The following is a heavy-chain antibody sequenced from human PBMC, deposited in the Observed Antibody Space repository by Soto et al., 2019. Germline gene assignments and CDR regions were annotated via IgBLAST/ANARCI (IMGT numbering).Heavy chain of an antibody. CDR2: VSYDGTKQ. V-gene: IGHV3-30-3*01. J-gene: IGHJ4*02. CDR1: GFTFSHYA. D-gene: IGHD3-22*01. Sequence: QVQLVESGGGVVQPGRSLRVSCAASGFTFSHYAMHWVRQAPGKGLEWVAVVSYDGTKQFYADSVKGRFTISRDSSKSTLYLQMTILRDEDTAVYYCARDRVYYYDSSGYYNFDFWGQGTLATVS. CDR3: ARDRVYYYDSSGYYNFDF.